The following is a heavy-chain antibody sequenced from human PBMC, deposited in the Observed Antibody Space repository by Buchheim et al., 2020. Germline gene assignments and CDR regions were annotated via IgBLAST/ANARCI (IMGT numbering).Heavy chain of an antibody. V-gene: IGHV4-59*12. CDR3: ARDRLRNWFDS. D-gene: IGHD4-17*01. CDR1: GGSISTYY. J-gene: IGHJ5*01. Sequence: QVQLQESGPGLVKPSETLSLTCTVSGGSISTYYRNWIRQSPGKGLEWIGYVYYSGNTNYNPSLKSRVTMSVDTSKNQFSLPLRSVTAADTAVYYCARDRLRNWFDSWGQGTL. CDR2: VYYSGNT.